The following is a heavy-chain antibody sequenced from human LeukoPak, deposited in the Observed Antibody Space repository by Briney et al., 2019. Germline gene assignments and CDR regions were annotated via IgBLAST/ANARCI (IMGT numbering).Heavy chain of an antibody. CDR1: GGSISNTNYY. D-gene: IGHD4-17*01. CDR2: IYYSGST. J-gene: IGHJ4*02. CDR3: ARLSDYGDFLSLSWYFDY. V-gene: IGHV4-39*07. Sequence: PSETLSLTCTVSGGSISNTNYYWAWIRQPPGKGLEWIGSIYYSGSTYYNPSLKSRVTISVDTPKNQFSLKLSSVTAADTAVYYCARLSDYGDFLSLSWYFDYWGQGTLVTVSS.